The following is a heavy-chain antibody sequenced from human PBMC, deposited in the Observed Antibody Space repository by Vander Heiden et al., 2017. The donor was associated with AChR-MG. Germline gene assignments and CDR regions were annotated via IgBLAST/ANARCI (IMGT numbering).Heavy chain of an antibody. CDR1: GYTFPSYD. CDR2: MNPNSGNT. CDR3: ARAARIAAAGTRYTP. Sequence: QAQLVQSGAEVTKPGASVTVSCKASGYTFPSYDINWVRQATGQGLEWMGWMNPNSGNTGYAQKFQGRVTMTRNTSISTAYMELSSLRSEDTAVYYCARAARIAAAGTRYTPWGQGTLVTVSS. J-gene: IGHJ5*02. V-gene: IGHV1-8*01. D-gene: IGHD6-13*01.